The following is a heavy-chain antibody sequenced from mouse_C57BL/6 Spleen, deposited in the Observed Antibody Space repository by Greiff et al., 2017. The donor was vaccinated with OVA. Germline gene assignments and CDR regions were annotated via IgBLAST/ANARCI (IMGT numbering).Heavy chain of an antibody. CDR1: GFTFSSYA. CDR3: ARETGGSSSYAMDY. J-gene: IGHJ4*01. D-gene: IGHD1-1*01. CDR2: ISDGGSYT. V-gene: IGHV5-4*01. Sequence: EVKLVESGGGLVKPGGSLKLSCAASGFTFSSYAMSWVRQTPEKRLEWVATISDGGSYTYYPDNVKGRFTISRDNAKNNLYLQMSHLKSEDTAMYYCARETGGSSSYAMDYWGQGTSVTVSS.